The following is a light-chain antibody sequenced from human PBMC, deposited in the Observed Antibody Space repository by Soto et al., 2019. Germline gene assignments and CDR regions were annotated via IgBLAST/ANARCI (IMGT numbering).Light chain of an antibody. CDR3: ASYTTTNILL. J-gene: IGLJ1*01. Sequence: QSALTQPASVSGSPGQSITISCTGTSSDVGGYNYVSWYQQHPGKAPKLMIYEVSNRPSGVSNRFSGSKSGNTASLTISGLQAEDEADYYCASYTTTNILLFGTATKLTVL. CDR2: EVS. CDR1: SSDVGGYNY. V-gene: IGLV2-14*01.